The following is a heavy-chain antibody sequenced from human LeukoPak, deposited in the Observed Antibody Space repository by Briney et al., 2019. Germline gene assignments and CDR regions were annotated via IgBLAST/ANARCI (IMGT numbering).Heavy chain of an antibody. V-gene: IGHV4-34*01. CDR1: GGSFSGYY. Sequence: SETLSLTCAVYGGSFSGYYWSWIRQPPGKGLEWIGEINHSGSTNYNPSLKSRVTISVDTSKTQFSLKLSSVPAADTAVYYCARATMVRGPVYWGQGTLVTVSS. CDR3: ARATMVRGPVY. CDR2: INHSGST. J-gene: IGHJ4*02. D-gene: IGHD3-10*01.